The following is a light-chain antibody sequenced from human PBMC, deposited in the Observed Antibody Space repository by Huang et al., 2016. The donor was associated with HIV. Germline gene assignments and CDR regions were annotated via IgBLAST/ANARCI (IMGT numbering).Light chain of an antibody. CDR1: QSVFKY. Sequence: EVVLTQSPATLSLSPEERATLSCRASQSVFKYLAWYQQKPGQAPRLLIYDASNRATGIPVRFSGSGSGTDFTLSISSLEPEDFAVYYCQQHDTWPTFGQGTKVDIK. CDR3: QQHDTWPT. V-gene: IGKV3-11*01. J-gene: IGKJ1*01. CDR2: DAS.